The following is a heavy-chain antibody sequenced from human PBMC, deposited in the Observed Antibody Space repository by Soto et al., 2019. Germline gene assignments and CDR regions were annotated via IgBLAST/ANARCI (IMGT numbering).Heavy chain of an antibody. CDR2: ISGSGGST. V-gene: IGHV3-23*01. CDR3: AKDKVAAQTTFDY. Sequence: GGSMKISFSASGFTFSSYAMSWVRQATGKGLEWVSAISGSGGSTYYADSVKGRFTISRDNSKNTLYLQMNSLRAEDTAVYYCAKDKVAAQTTFDYWGQGTLVTVSS. J-gene: IGHJ4*02. D-gene: IGHD6-6*01. CDR1: GFTFSSYA.